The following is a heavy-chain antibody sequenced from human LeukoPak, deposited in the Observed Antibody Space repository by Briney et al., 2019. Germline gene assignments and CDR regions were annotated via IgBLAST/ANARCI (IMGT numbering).Heavy chain of an antibody. J-gene: IGHJ4*02. D-gene: IGHD2-15*01. CDR3: TMGVELLPY. V-gene: IGHV3-7*01. Sequence: GGSLRLSCAASRFTFSSSWMSWVRQAPGKRLEWVANIKADGSEKHYVDSVKGRFTISRDNAKTSLYLQMNSLKVEDTAVYYCTMGVELLPYWGQGTLVTVSS. CDR2: IKADGSEK. CDR1: RFTFSSSW.